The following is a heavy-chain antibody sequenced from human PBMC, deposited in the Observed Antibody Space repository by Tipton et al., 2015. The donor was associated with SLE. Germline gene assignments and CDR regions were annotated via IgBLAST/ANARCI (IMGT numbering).Heavy chain of an antibody. CDR3: ARQLVPTGDFDY. CDR1: GYSISSGYY. D-gene: IGHD6-13*01. J-gene: IGHJ4*02. Sequence: TLSLTCTVSGYSISSGYYWGWIRQPPGKGLEWIGSIYHSGSTYYNPSLKSRVTISVDTSKNQFSLKLSSVTAADTAVYYCARQLVPTGDFDYWGQGTLVTVSS. V-gene: IGHV4-38-2*02. CDR2: IYHSGST.